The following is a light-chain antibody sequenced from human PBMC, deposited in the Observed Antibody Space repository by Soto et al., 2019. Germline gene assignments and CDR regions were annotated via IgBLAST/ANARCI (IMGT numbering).Light chain of an antibody. CDR3: CSYAGSRRV. V-gene: IGLV2-23*02. CDR2: EVS. J-gene: IGLJ1*01. Sequence: QSVLTQPASESGSPGQSITISCTGTSSDVGSYNLVSWYQQHPGKAPKLMIYEVSKRPSGVSNRFSGSKSGNTASLTISGLQAEDEADYYCCSYAGSRRVFGTGTKVTVL. CDR1: SSDVGSYNL.